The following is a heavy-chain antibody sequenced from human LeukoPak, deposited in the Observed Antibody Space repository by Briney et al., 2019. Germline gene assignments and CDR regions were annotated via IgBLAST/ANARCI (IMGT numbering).Heavy chain of an antibody. CDR3: AGNYYGSGSYYSEDRY. CDR1: GGSISSGSYY. D-gene: IGHD3-10*01. J-gene: IGHJ4*02. CDR2: IYTSGST. Sequence: PSETLSLTCTVSGGSISSGSYYWSWIRQPAGKGLEWIGRIYTSGSTNYNPSLKSRVTISVDTSKNQFSLKLSSVTAADTAVYYCAGNYYGSGSYYSEDRYWGQGTLVTVSS. V-gene: IGHV4-61*02.